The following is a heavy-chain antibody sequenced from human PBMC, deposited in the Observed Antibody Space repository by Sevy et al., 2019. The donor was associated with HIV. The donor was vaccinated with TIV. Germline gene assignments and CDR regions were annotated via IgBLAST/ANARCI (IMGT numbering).Heavy chain of an antibody. Sequence: SETLSLTCGVSGGSISSISNYWGWIRQPPGRELEWIGSLYYEGTTYYNPSLQSRLRISGNTSKNLFSLDLTSLTAADTAVYYWASLSPFYHYKDVWGKGTTVTVSS. CDR1: GGSISSISNY. J-gene: IGHJ6*03. V-gene: IGHV4-39*01. CDR3: ASLSPFYHYKDV. CDR2: LYYEGTT.